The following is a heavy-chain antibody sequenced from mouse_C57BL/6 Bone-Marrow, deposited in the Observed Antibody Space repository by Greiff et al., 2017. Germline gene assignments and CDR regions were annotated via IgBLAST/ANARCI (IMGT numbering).Heavy chain of an antibody. CDR3: AREGAQAPYYLDY. Sequence: QVQLQQPGAELVMPGASVKLSCKASGYTFTSYWMHWVKQRPGHGLEWIGEIDPSDSYTNYNQKFKGKSTLTVDKSSSTAYMQLSSLTSEDSAVYYCAREGAQAPYYLDYWGQGTTLTVSA. J-gene: IGHJ2*01. V-gene: IGHV1-69*01. D-gene: IGHD3-2*02. CDR2: IDPSDSYT. CDR1: GYTFTSYW.